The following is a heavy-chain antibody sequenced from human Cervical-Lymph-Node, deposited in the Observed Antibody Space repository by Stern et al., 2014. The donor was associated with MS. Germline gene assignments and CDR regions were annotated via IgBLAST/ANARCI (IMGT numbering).Heavy chain of an antibody. CDR2: LNPSGGNT. CDR3: ARDFIVVVVGATHPADHYYYYGMDV. Sequence: QVQLVQSGAEVKTPGASVKVSCKASGYPFTSYYIHWVRQAPGQGLEWMGILNPSGGNTTYAQKFQGRVTMTRDTSTSTVYMELSSLRSEDTAVYYCARDFIVVVVGATHPADHYYYYGMDVWGQGTTVTVSS. D-gene: IGHD2-15*01. J-gene: IGHJ6*02. V-gene: IGHV1-46*01. CDR1: GYPFTSYY.